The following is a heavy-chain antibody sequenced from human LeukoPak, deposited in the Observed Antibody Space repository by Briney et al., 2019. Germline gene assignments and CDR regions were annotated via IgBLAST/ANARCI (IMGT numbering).Heavy chain of an antibody. CDR2: INPNSGDT. CDR3: AGGGLWFGHNWFDP. D-gene: IGHD3-10*01. CDR1: GYSFTSYW. J-gene: IGHJ5*02. V-gene: IGHV1-2*02. Sequence: GESLKISCKGSGYSFTSYWIGWVRQAPGQGLEWMGWINPNSGDTNYAQKFQGRVTMTRDTSISTAYMELSRLRSDDTAVYYCAGGGLWFGHNWFDPWGQGTLVTVSS.